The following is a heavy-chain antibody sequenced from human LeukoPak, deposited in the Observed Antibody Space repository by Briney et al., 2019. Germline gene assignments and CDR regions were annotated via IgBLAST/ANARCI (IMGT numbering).Heavy chain of an antibody. CDR2: IYSGGNT. D-gene: IGHD3-10*01. CDR3: ARENNFGSGMDV. J-gene: IGHJ6*02. CDR1: GFTVSSNS. Sequence: PGGSLRLSCAASGFTVSSNSMNWVRQAPGKGLQWVSVIYSGGNTYYADSVKGRFTISRDNSENTLYLQMNSLRAEDTAIYYCARENNFGSGMDVWGQGTTVTVSS. V-gene: IGHV3-53*01.